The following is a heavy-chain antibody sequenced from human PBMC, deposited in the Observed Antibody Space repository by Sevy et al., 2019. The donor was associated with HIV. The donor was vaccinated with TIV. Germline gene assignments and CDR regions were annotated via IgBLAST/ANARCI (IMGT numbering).Heavy chain of an antibody. CDR3: AREREFTISRVLIEYGMDV. V-gene: IGHV3-53*01. Sequence: GGYLRLSCAASGFTVSSNYMSCVRQAPGKGLEWVSVIYSGGTTYYADSVKGRFTISRDNSKNTLYLQMNNLRAEDSAAYYCAREREFTISRVLIEYGMDVWGQGTSVTVSS. D-gene: IGHD3-3*01. CDR1: GFTVSSNY. CDR2: IYSGGTT. J-gene: IGHJ6*02.